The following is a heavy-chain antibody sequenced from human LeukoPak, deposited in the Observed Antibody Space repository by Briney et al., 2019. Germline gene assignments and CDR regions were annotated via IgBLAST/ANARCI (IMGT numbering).Heavy chain of an antibody. CDR3: ARVYCSGGSCYSMPDYYYMDV. Sequence: AASVKVSCKASGYTFTDYYMHWVRQAPGQGLKWMGWINPNSGGTNYAQKFQGRVTMTRDTSISTAYLELSRLRSDDTAAYYCARVYCSGGSCYSMPDYYYMDVWGTGTTVTVSS. V-gene: IGHV1-2*02. CDR1: GYTFTDYY. CDR2: INPNSGGT. J-gene: IGHJ6*03. D-gene: IGHD2-15*01.